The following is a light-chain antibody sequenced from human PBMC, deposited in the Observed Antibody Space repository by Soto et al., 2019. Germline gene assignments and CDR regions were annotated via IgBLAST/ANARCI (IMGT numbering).Light chain of an antibody. J-gene: IGLJ2*01. CDR2: DTN. Sequence: QAVVTQEPSLTVSPGGTVTLTCASSTGAVTSGHYPYWFQQKPGQAPRTLIYDTNNKHSWTPARFSGSLLGGKAALTLSGAQPEDEAEYYCLLSYNSARVFGGGTQLTVL. CDR1: TGAVTSGHY. CDR3: LLSYNSARV. V-gene: IGLV7-46*01.